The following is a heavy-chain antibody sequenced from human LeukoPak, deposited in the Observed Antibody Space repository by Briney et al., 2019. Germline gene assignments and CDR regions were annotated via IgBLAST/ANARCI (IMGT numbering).Heavy chain of an antibody. CDR1: GGSISSSNW. D-gene: IGHD3-10*01. CDR2: IYRSGST. V-gene: IGHV4-4*02. Sequence: SETLSLTCAVSGGSISSSNWWSWVRQPPGKGLEWIGEIYRSGSTNYNPSLKSRVTISADKSKNQFSLKLSSVTAADTAMYYCARHGLREGYYGSGRRAGWFDPWGQGTLVTVSS. J-gene: IGHJ5*02. CDR3: ARHGLREGYYGSGRRAGWFDP.